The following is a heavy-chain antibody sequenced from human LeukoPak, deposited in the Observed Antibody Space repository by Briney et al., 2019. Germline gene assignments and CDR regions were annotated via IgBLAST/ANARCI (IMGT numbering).Heavy chain of an antibody. CDR2: IKTDGSST. CDR3: ATVLSGWYFDY. V-gene: IGHV3-74*01. Sequence: PGGSLRLSCAASGFTSSSYWMHWVRQAPGKGLVWVSHIKTDGSSTNYAESVKGRFTISRDNAKNTLYLQMNSLRAEDTAVYYCATVLSGWYFDYWGQGTLVTVSS. J-gene: IGHJ4*02. D-gene: IGHD6-19*01. CDR1: GFTSSSYW.